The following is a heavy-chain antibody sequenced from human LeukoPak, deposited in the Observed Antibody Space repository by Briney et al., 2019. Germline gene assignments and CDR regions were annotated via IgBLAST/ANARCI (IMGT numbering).Heavy chain of an antibody. J-gene: IGHJ4*02. CDR1: GFTFSSYS. V-gene: IGHV3-21*01. Sequence: GGSLRLSCAASGFTFSSYSMNWVRQAPGKGLEWVSSISSSSSYIYYADSVEGRFTISRDNAKNSLYLQMNSLRAEDTAVYYCARGGWYKSGLDYWGQGTLVTVSS. CDR3: ARGGWYKSGLDY. CDR2: ISSSSSYI. D-gene: IGHD6-19*01.